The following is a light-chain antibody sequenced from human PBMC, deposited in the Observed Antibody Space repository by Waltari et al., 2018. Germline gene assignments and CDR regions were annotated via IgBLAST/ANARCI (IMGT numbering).Light chain of an antibody. Sequence: QSVLTQPPSVSGAPGQRVTISCPGSNSHIGAGYDVHWYQQLPGAAPKLLISGNNNRPSGVPDRFSGSRSDTSASLAITGLQAEDEADYYCQSYDSSLGAFWVFGGGTKVTVL. CDR1: NSHIGAGYD. CDR3: QSYDSSLGAFWV. V-gene: IGLV1-40*01. CDR2: GNN. J-gene: IGLJ3*02.